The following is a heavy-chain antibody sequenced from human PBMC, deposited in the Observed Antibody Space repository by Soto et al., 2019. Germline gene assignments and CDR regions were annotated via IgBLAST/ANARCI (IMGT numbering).Heavy chain of an antibody. CDR1: SVSITSSNW. CDR2: ISHSGTV. J-gene: IGHJ4*02. D-gene: IGHD3-16*01. CDR3: ARDYDGFDY. V-gene: IGHV4-4*02. Sequence: QVRLQESGPGLVKPSETVSLTCDVSSVSITSSNWWTWVRQPQGKGLEWIGKISHSGTVNYNATPRSRVIISVDKPKNQLSLKLMSVTAADTAVYYCARDYDGFDYWGQGILVTVSS.